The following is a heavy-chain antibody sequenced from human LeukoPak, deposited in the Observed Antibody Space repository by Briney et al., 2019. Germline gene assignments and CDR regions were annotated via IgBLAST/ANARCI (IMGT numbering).Heavy chain of an antibody. Sequence: ASVKVSCKASGYTFTGYFMHWVRQAPGQGLEWMGWINPNSGDANYAQKFQGRVTITADESTSTAYMELSSLRSEDTAVYYCARNSGYDFWTYFDYWGQGTLVTVSS. CDR3: ARNSGYDFWTYFDY. V-gene: IGHV1-2*02. D-gene: IGHD5-12*01. J-gene: IGHJ4*02. CDR1: GYTFTGYF. CDR2: INPNSGDA.